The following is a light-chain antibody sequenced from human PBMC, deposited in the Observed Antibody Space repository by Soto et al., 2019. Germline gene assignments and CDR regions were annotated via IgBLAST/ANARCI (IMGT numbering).Light chain of an antibody. V-gene: IGKV1-6*01. CDR1: QGIRND. J-gene: IGKJ1*01. CDR2: AAS. Sequence: AIQMTQSPSSLSASVGDRVTITCRASQGIRNDLVWYQQKPGKAPKLLIYAASSLQSGVPSRFSGIGSGTDFTLTISRLQHEDFATYYCLQDYNYPRTLGQGTKVEIK. CDR3: LQDYNYPRT.